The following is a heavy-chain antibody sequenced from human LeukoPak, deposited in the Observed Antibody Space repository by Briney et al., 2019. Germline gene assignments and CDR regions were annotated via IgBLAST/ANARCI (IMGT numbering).Heavy chain of an antibody. Sequence: GASVKVSCKASGYTFTSYDINWVRQATGQGLEWMGWINPNSGGTNYAQKFQGRVTMTRDTSISTAYMELSRLRSDDTAVYYCARDPGGFGELFDYWGQGTLVTVSS. CDR2: INPNSGGT. D-gene: IGHD3-10*01. V-gene: IGHV1-2*02. CDR1: GYTFTSYD. J-gene: IGHJ4*02. CDR3: ARDPGGFGELFDY.